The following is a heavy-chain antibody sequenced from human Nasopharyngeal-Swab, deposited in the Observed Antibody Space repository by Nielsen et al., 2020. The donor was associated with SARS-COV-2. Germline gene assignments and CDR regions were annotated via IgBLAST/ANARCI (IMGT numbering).Heavy chain of an antibody. V-gene: IGHV3-23*01. CDR1: GFTVSSNY. CDR3: AKDLFGIAAPL. Sequence: GESLKISCAASGFTVSSNYMNWVRQAPGKGLEWVSAISGSGGSTYYADSVKGRFTISRGNSKNTLYLQMNSLRAEDTAVYYCAKDLFGIAAPLWGQGTLVTVSS. D-gene: IGHD6-13*01. J-gene: IGHJ4*02. CDR2: ISGSGGST.